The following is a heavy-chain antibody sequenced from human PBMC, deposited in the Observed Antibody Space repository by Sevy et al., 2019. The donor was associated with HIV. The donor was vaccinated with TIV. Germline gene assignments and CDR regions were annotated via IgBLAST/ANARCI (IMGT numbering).Heavy chain of an antibody. CDR3: ARDEASGSFDI. J-gene: IGHJ3*02. Sequence: SETLSLTCTVSGGSISSGSSYWSWIRQPAGKGPEWIGRIYPSGRTNYNPSLESRVTISIDTSKNRFSLRVGSVTAADTAVYFCARDEASGSFDIWGQGTKVTVSS. D-gene: IGHD6-25*01. CDR1: GGSISSGSSY. V-gene: IGHV4-61*02. CDR2: IYPSGRT.